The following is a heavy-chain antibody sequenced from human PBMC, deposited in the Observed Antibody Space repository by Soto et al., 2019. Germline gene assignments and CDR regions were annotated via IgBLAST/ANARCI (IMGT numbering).Heavy chain of an antibody. Sequence: QVQLQESGPGLMKPSETLSLTCTVSGGSITSYYWTWIRQPPGKGLEWIGYIYSSGSTNYNPSLKSRVTISVDTSKNQFSLKLNSVTAADTAVYYCARDGSGRPATYWGQGTLVTVSS. CDR2: IYSSGST. CDR1: GGSITSYY. V-gene: IGHV4-59*01. J-gene: IGHJ4*02. CDR3: ARDGSGRPATY. D-gene: IGHD3-10*01.